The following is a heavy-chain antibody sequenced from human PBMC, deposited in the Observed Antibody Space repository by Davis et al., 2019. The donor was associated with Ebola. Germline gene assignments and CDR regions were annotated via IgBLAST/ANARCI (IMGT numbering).Heavy chain of an antibody. Sequence: PGGSLRLSCAASGFTFSSYSMNWVRQAPGKGLEWVSSISSSSSYTYYADSVKGRFTISRDNSKNTLYLQMNSLRAEDTAVYYCAREGPGDCSGGSCYEDYWGQGTLVTVSS. V-gene: IGHV3-21*04. CDR1: GFTFSSYS. CDR2: ISSSSSYT. J-gene: IGHJ4*02. D-gene: IGHD2-15*01. CDR3: AREGPGDCSGGSCYEDY.